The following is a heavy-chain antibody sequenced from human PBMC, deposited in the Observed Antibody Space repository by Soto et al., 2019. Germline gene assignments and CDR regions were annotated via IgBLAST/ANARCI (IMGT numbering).Heavy chain of an antibody. D-gene: IGHD3-10*01. CDR1: GGSISRGDYY. V-gene: IGHV4-30-4*01. J-gene: IGHJ4*02. CDR3: ARHNYGSGSTYFDY. Sequence: PSETLSLTCTVSGGSISRGDYYWSWIRQPPGKGLEWIGYIYYSGSTNYNPSLKSRVTISVDTSKNQFSLKLNSMTAADTAVYYCARHNYGSGSTYFDYWGQGTLVTVSS. CDR2: IYYSGST.